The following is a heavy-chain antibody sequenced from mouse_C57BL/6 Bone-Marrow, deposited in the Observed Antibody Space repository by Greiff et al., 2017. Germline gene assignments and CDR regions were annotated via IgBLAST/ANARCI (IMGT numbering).Heavy chain of an antibody. D-gene: IGHD2-5*01. J-gene: IGHJ1*03. Sequence: VQLQQPGAELVKPGASVKMSCKASGYTFTSYWITWVKQRPGQGLEWIGDIHPGSGSTNYNEKFKSKATLTVDTSSSTAYMQLSSLTSEDSAVYYCARPYYSIYWYFDVWGTGTTVTVSS. CDR2: IHPGSGST. CDR3: ARPYYSIYWYFDV. CDR1: GYTFTSYW. V-gene: IGHV1-55*01.